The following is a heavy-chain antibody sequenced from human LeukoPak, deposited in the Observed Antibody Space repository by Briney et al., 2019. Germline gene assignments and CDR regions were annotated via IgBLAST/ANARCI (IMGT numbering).Heavy chain of an antibody. Sequence: SVKVSCKASGGTFSSYAISWVRQAPGQGLEWMGGIIPIFGTANYAQKFQGRVTITADESTSTAYMELSSLRSEDTAVYYCARDPYYYDSSLGFYYYGMDVWGQGTTVIVSS. CDR3: ARDPYYYDSSLGFYYYGMDV. CDR1: GGTFSSYA. D-gene: IGHD3-22*01. J-gene: IGHJ6*02. CDR2: IIPIFGTA. V-gene: IGHV1-69*13.